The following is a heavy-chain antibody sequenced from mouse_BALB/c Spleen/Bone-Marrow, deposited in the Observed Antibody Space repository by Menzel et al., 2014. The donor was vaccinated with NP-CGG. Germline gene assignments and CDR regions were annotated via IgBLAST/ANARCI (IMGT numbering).Heavy chain of an antibody. CDR3: TNYGYD. V-gene: IGHV1-14*01. D-gene: IGHD1-2*01. CDR2: INPYNDGT. CDR1: GYTFTSYV. J-gene: IGHJ2*01. Sequence: EVHLVESGPELVKPGASVKMSCKASGYTFTSYVMHWVKQEPGQGLEWIGYINPYNDGTNYNEKFKRKATLTVDKSSSTAYMQLSSLTSEDSAVYYCTNYGYDWGQGTTLTVSS.